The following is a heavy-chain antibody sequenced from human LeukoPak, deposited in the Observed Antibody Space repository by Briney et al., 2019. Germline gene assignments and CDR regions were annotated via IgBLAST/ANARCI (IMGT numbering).Heavy chain of an antibody. J-gene: IGHJ4*02. CDR2: ISAYNGNT. CDR3: ARVYKDSSGYYYVPYYFDY. D-gene: IGHD3-22*01. Sequence: ASVKVSCKASGYTFTSYSISWVRQAPGQGLEWMGWISAYNGNTNYAQKLQGRVTMTTDTSTSTAYMELRSLRSDDTAVYYCARVYKDSSGYYYVPYYFDYWGQGTLVTVSS. V-gene: IGHV1-18*01. CDR1: GYTFTSYS.